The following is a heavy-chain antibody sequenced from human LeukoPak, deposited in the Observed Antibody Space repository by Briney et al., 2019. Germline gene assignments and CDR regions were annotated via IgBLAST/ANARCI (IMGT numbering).Heavy chain of an antibody. CDR1: GFTFSTYS. D-gene: IGHD3-22*01. Sequence: PGGSLRLSCAASGFTFSTYSLNWVRQAPGKGLEWVSSISSSSSYIFYADSVKGRFTISRDNAKNSLYLQMNSLRAEDTAVYYCAKLTYYYDSSGPGYWGQGTLVTVSS. J-gene: IGHJ4*02. CDR3: AKLTYYYDSSGPGY. V-gene: IGHV3-21*01. CDR2: ISSSSSYI.